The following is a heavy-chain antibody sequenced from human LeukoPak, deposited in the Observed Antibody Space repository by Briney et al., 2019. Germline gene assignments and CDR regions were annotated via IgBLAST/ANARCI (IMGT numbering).Heavy chain of an antibody. CDR1: GGTFSSYA. Sequence: SVKVSCKASGGTFSSYAISWVRQAPGQGLEWMGRIIPILGIANYAQKFQGRVTITADKSTSTAYMELSSLRSEDTAVYYCARDVVGYCITTSCPQADYWGQGTLVTVSS. D-gene: IGHD2-2*01. CDR3: ARDVVGYCITTSCPQADY. CDR2: IIPILGIA. V-gene: IGHV1-69*04. J-gene: IGHJ4*02.